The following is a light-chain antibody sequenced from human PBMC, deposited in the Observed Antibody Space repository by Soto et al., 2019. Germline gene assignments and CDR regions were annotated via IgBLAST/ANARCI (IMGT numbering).Light chain of an antibody. CDR1: SSNIGENY. J-gene: IGLJ1*01. Sequence: QSVLTQPPSVSDAPRQRVTISCSGSSSNIGENYVNWYQQVPGKAPKLLLYHDDLRPSGVSDRFSSSKSGTSASLAISGLQSEDEAEYYCSSYTNINTRACVFGTGTKLTVL. CDR2: HDD. V-gene: IGLV1-36*01. CDR3: SSYTNINTRACV.